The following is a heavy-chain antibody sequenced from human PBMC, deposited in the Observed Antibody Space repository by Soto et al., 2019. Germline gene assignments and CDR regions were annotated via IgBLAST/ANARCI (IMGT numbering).Heavy chain of an antibody. D-gene: IGHD5-18*01. Sequence: EVQLVESGGGLVQRGGSLRLSCAASGFTFSNYWMHWVRQAPGKGLVLVSRIYSDGSGTMYADSVKGRFTISRDNAKSTLYLQMNSLRAEDTAVYYCATLNSFGSDYWGRGTLVTVSS. J-gene: IGHJ4*02. V-gene: IGHV3-74*03. CDR3: ATLNSFGSDY. CDR2: IYSDGSGT. CDR1: GFTFSNYW.